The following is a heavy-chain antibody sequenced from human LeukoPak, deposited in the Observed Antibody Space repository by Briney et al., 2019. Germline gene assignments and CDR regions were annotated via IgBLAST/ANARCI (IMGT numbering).Heavy chain of an antibody. CDR1: GFTFSDYW. V-gene: IGHV3-74*01. J-gene: IGHJ4*02. D-gene: IGHD1-1*01. CDR2: IKTDGSDT. CDR3: ARGPTGTTDY. Sequence: GGSLRLSCAASGFTFSDYWMHWVRQAPGKGLVWVSRIKTDGSDTNYADSVKGRFTISRDNAKNSLYLQMNSLRAEDTAVYYCARGPTGTTDYWGQGTLVTVSS.